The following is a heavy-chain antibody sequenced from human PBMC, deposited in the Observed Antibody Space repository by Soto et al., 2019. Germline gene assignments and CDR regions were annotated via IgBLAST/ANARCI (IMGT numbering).Heavy chain of an antibody. J-gene: IGHJ4*02. CDR1: GLTFSSYA. V-gene: IGHV3-30-3*01. CDR3: ARRLTSTVSALGY. D-gene: IGHD6-19*01. Sequence: QVDLVESGGGVVQPGKSLRLSCTASGLTFSSYAVHWVRQAPGKGLEWVSVISGDGGNKYFAESVRGRFLISRDNSKNTVYLQMNSLRHEDTAVYFCARRLTSTVSALGYWGQGTLVTVSS. CDR2: ISGDGGNK.